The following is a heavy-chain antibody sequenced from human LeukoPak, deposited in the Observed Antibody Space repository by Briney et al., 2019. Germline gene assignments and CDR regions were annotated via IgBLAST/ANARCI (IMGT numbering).Heavy chain of an antibody. J-gene: IGHJ4*02. CDR2: IGGSDSNI. CDR3: AKGGLWDTAMVL. Sequence: PGRSLRLSCAASGFILSDYYMSWIRQAPGKGLEWVSCIGGSDSNIKYADSVKGRFTLSRDNAKNSLYLQMNSLRIEDTAVYYCAKGGLWDTAMVLWGQGTLVTVSS. V-gene: IGHV3-11*01. D-gene: IGHD5-18*01. CDR1: GFILSDYY.